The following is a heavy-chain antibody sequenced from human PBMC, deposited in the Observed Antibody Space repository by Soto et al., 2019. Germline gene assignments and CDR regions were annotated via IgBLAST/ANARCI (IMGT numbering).Heavy chain of an antibody. Sequence: EVQLVESGGGLVQPGGSLRLSCAASGFTFSSYSMNWVRQAPGKGLEWVSYISSSSSTIYYAVSVNGRFTISRDNAKNSLYLQMNSLRAEDTAVYYCAREMAALNYFDYWCQGTLVTVSS. CDR2: ISSSSSTI. V-gene: IGHV3-48*01. J-gene: IGHJ4*02. CDR3: AREMAALNYFDY. CDR1: GFTFSSYS. D-gene: IGHD2-15*01.